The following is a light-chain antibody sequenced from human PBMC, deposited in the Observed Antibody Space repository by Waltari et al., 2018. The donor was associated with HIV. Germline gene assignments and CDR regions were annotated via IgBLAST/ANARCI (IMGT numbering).Light chain of an antibody. J-gene: IGLJ1*01. CDR2: EVS. CDR1: SSDVGKYDL. CDR3: CAYAGSSVV. V-gene: IGLV2-23*02. Sequence: HSALTQPASVSASPGQSITISCAGTSSDVGKYDLVSWYQQYPGLAPKLVISEVSDRPSGIPIRVAGSKSGNTASLTISGLQAEDEADYYCCAYAGSSVVFGSGTKVTVL.